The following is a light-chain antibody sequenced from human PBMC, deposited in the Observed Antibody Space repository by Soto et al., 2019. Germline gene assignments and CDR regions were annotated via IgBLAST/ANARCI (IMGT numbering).Light chain of an antibody. J-gene: IGKJ1*01. CDR1: QSVSSY. Sequence: EIVLTQSPATLSLSPGERATLSCRASQSVSSYLAWYQQKPGQAPRLLIYDASNRATGIPARFSGSGSGTGFTLTISSLEPEDFAVYYCQQRSNWPPTFGRGTKVEIK. V-gene: IGKV3-11*01. CDR3: QQRSNWPPT. CDR2: DAS.